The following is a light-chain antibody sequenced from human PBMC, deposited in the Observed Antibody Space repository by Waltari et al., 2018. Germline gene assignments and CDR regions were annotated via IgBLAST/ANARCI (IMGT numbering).Light chain of an antibody. J-gene: IGKJ1*01. V-gene: IGKV3-15*01. Sequence: EIAMTQSPVTLSVSPGDTATLSCRASQSISINLAWYQQKPGQAPRLLIYAASTRASGIPARFSGSGSGTEFTLTISSLQSEDFAVYYCQQYDNWPPWTFGQGNKVEI. CDR1: QSISIN. CDR2: AAS. CDR3: QQYDNWPPWT.